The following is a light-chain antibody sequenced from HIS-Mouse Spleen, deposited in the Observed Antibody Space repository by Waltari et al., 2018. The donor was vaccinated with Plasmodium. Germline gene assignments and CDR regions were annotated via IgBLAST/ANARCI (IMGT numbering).Light chain of an antibody. J-gene: IGKJ3*01. CDR3: QQYYRYPFT. CDR1: QGISSY. CDR2: AAS. V-gene: IGKV1-8*01. Sequence: AIRMTQSPSSFSASTGDRVTITCRASQGISSYLAWYQQKPGKAPKLLIYAASTLQSGAPSMFSGSRSGTDFTLTISCLQSEDFATYYCQQYYRYPFTFGPWTKVDIK.